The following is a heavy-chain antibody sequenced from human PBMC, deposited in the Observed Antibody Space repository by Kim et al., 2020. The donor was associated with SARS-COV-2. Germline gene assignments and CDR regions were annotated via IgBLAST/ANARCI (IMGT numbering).Heavy chain of an antibody. CDR3: ARDGPHRSKRYFDWTRVTYYGMDV. CDR1: GFTFSSYS. D-gene: IGHD3-9*01. V-gene: IGHV3-48*02. CDR2: ISSSSSTI. J-gene: IGHJ6*02. Sequence: GGSLRLSCAASGFTFSSYSMNWVRQAPGKGLEWVSYISSSSSTIYYADSVKGRFTISRDNAKNSLYLQMNSLRDEDTAVYYCARDGPHRSKRYFDWTRVTYYGMDVWGQGTTVTVSS.